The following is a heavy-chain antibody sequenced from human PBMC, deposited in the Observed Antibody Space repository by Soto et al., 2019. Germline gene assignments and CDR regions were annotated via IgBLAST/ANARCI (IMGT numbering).Heavy chain of an antibody. CDR3: AHRPRGSAYYFDY. V-gene: IGHV2-5*02. CDR2: IYWDEDK. J-gene: IGHJ4*02. D-gene: IGHD5-12*01. Sequence: HITLKESGPTLVKPTQTLTVTCTFSGFSLRTRGVAVGWFRQHPGKALEWLALIYWDEDKWYSPSLKSRLTIADATSNTQLVLTMTNVDPVDTATYYGAHRPRGSAYYFDYWGQGILVTVSS. CDR1: GFSLRTRGVA.